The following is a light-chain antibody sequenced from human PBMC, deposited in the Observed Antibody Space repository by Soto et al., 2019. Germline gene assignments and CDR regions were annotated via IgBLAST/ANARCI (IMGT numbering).Light chain of an antibody. CDR3: QQSYSTPLT. CDR1: QGISSY. V-gene: IGKV1-8*01. J-gene: IGKJ4*01. Sequence: AIRMTHSPSSLSASTGDRVTITCRASQGISSYLAWYQQKPGKAPKLLIYAASSLQSGVPSRFSGSGSGTDFTLTISSLQPEDFATYYCQQSYSTPLTFGGGTKVDI. CDR2: AAS.